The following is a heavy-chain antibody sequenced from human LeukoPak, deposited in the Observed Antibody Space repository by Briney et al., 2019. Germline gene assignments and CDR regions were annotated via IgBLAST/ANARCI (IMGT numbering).Heavy chain of an antibody. CDR3: AKASVAIPQYCNS. V-gene: IGHV3-23*01. D-gene: IGHD2-2*02. J-gene: IGHJ5*02. Sequence: ETLSLTCTVSGGSISSYYWSWIRLPPGKGLEWVSTISGTGSSTYYADSAKGRFTISRDNSKDTLFLQLNSLTAADTAMYFCAKASVAIPQYCNSWGQGTLVTVSS. CDR1: GGSISSYY. CDR2: ISGTGSST.